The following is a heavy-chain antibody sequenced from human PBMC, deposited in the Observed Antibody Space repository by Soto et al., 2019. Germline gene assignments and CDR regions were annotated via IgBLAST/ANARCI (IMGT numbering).Heavy chain of an antibody. CDR1: AFTFNNYA. V-gene: IGHV3-23*01. CDR2: IGGSGRTT. J-gene: IGHJ4*02. CDR3: AKSRYSDSSGDFYDY. D-gene: IGHD3-22*01. Sequence: EVQLLESGGGLVQPGGSLSLSCAASAFTFNNYAMSWVRQAPGKGLEWVSGIGGSGRTTYYADSVKGRFTISRDNSNNTLFLQMNSLRAEYTAVYYCAKSRYSDSSGDFYDYWCQGTLVTVSS.